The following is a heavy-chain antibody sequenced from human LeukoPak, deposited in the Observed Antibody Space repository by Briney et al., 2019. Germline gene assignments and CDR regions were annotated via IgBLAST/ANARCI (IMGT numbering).Heavy chain of an antibody. V-gene: IGHV3-23*01. CDR2: INNSGTDT. D-gene: IGHD4-17*01. CDR1: GFTFSSYA. CDR3: AAAVNTGRAEHY. J-gene: IGHJ4*02. Sequence: GGSLRLSCAASGFTFSSYAMTWVRQAPGKGLAWVSSINNSGTDTYYEDSVKGRFTISRDNSKNTLFLHINSLSAEDTAVYYCAAAVNTGRAEHYWGQGTLVTVSS.